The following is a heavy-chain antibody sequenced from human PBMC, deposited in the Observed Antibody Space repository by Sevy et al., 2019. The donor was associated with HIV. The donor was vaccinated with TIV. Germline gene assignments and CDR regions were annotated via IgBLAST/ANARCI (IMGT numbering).Heavy chain of an antibody. CDR1: GGSIDHYY. CDR2: VYYTGST. V-gene: IGHV4-59*01. CDR3: VRQGGLVDYGMDV. D-gene: IGHD1-26*01. J-gene: IGHJ6*02. Sequence: SETLSLTCTVSGGSIDHYYWSWIRQPPGKGLEWIAYVYYTGSTNYNPSLKGRVTIALDTPKNQFSLNLSSLTAADTAVYYCVRQGGLVDYGMDVWGQGTTVTVSS.